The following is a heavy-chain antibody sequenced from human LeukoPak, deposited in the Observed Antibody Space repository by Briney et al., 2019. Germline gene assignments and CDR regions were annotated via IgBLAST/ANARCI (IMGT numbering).Heavy chain of an antibody. J-gene: IGHJ4*02. Sequence: GGSLSLSCEGSGFNFNDAWMSWIRQAPGKGLEWVGRVRTTAEGETTDYAAPVRGRFIISRDDSKNMVFLQMNRLETEGTAIYYCTAGLGKTDDDSWGQGTLVTVSS. CDR1: GFNFNDAW. D-gene: IGHD4-11*01. CDR3: TAGLGKTDDDS. CDR2: VRTTAEGETT. V-gene: IGHV3-15*01.